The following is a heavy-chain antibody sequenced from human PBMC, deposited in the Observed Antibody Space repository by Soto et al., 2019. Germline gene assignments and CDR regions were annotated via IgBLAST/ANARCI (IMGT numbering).Heavy chain of an antibody. D-gene: IGHD1-26*01. Sequence: EVQLVESGGGLVKPGGSLRLSCVVSGVSFSDYSMNWVRQAQGKGLEWVSLITGNSEYKYYAGSVKGRFTVSRDNAKNSLYLQMNSLTVEDTAVYYCARSGELLQTFDSWGQGTLVTVSS. J-gene: IGHJ4*02. V-gene: IGHV3-21*06. CDR1: GVSFSDYS. CDR3: ARSGELLQTFDS. CDR2: ITGNSEYK.